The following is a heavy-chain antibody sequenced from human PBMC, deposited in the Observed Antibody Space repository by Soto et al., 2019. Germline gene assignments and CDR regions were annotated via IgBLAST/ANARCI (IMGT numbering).Heavy chain of an antibody. D-gene: IGHD1-26*01. J-gene: IGHJ4*02. CDR1: GYSFTTYD. Sequence: QVQLVQSGAEVKKPGASVKVSCKASGYSFTTYDIHWVRQATGQGLEWMGWMNPNSGNTGYAQKFQARVTMTRNTAIRTAYMELSSLKFEDTAVYFCARGEWKLTWWGQGPLVTVSS. CDR3: ARGEWKLTW. CDR2: MNPNSGNT. V-gene: IGHV1-8*01.